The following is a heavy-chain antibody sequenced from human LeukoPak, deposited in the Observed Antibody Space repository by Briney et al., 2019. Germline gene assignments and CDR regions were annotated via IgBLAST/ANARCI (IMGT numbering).Heavy chain of an antibody. V-gene: IGHV4-61*01. CDR3: ARGVIVVVPAATREPKSYYFDY. Sequence: SETLSLTCTVSGGSVSSGSYYWSWIRQPPGKGLEWIGYIYYSGSTNYNPSLKSRVTISVDTSKNQFSLKLSSVTAADTAVYYCARGVIVVVPAATREPKSYYFDYWGQGTLVTVSS. J-gene: IGHJ4*02. CDR2: IYYSGST. CDR1: GGSVSSGSYY. D-gene: IGHD2-2*01.